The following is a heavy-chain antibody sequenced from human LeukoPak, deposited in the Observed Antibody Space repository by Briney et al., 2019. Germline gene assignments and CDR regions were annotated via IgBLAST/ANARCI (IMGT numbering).Heavy chain of an antibody. V-gene: IGHV3-23*01. D-gene: IGHD4-17*01. CDR2: ISGSGGST. CDR3: AKDGPSHSDYGDQFDY. Sequence: GGFLRLSCAASGFTFSSYAMNWVRQAPGKGLEWLSVISGSGGSTYYADSVKGRFTISRDNSKNTLYLQMNSLRAEDTALYYCAKDGPSHSDYGDQFDYWGQGTLVTVSS. J-gene: IGHJ4*02. CDR1: GFTFSSYA.